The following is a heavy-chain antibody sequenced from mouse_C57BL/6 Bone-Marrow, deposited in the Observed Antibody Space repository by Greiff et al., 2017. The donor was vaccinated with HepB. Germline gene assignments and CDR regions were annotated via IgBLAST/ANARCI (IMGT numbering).Heavy chain of an antibody. Sequence: DVKLVESGPGLVKPSQSLSLTCSVTGYSITSGYYWNWIRQFPGNKLEWMGYISYDGSNNYNPSLKNRISITRDTSKNQFFLKLNSVTTEDTATYYCARGDLMDYWGQGTSVTVSS. J-gene: IGHJ4*01. CDR1: GYSITSGYY. V-gene: IGHV3-6*01. D-gene: IGHD2-13*01. CDR2: ISYDGSN. CDR3: ARGDLMDY.